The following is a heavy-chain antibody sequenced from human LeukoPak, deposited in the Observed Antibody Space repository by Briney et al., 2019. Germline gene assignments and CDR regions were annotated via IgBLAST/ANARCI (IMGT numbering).Heavy chain of an antibody. J-gene: IGHJ1*01. CDR1: GYSLINYW. Sequence: GESLKISCKGSGYSLINYWIGWVRQMPGKGLEWMGLIYPGDSNTVYRPSFQGQVTMSVDKSISTAYLQWSSLKASDTAMYYCAVRMAYDSIGDVNWWGQGTQVTVSS. CDR2: IYPGDSNT. V-gene: IGHV5-51*01. CDR3: AVRMAYDSIGDVNW. D-gene: IGHD3-22*01.